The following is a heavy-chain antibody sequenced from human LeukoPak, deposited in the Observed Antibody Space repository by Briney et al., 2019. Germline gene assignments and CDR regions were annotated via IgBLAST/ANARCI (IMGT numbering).Heavy chain of an antibody. Sequence: GGSLRLSCAASGFTFSSYGMHWVRQAPGKGLEWAAFIRYDGGNKYYADSVKGRFTISRDNSKNTLYLQMNSLRAEDTAVYYCAKSDYGDYVGHFDYWGQGTLVTVSS. V-gene: IGHV3-30*02. J-gene: IGHJ4*02. CDR1: GFTFSSYG. CDR2: IRYDGGNK. CDR3: AKSDYGDYVGHFDY. D-gene: IGHD4-17*01.